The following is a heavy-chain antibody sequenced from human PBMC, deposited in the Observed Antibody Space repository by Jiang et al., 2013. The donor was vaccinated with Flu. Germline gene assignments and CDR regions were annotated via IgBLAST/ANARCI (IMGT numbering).Heavy chain of an antibody. CDR3: ARGADYVRN. Sequence: GPGLVKPSETLSLTCTVSGGSISSYYWSWIRQPPGKGLEWIGYIYYSGSTNYNPSLKSRVTISVDTSKNQFSLKLSSVTAADTAVYYCARGADYVRNWGQGTMVTVSS. D-gene: IGHD3-16*01. V-gene: IGHV4-59*01. CDR2: IYYSGST. J-gene: IGHJ3*01. CDR1: GGSISSYY.